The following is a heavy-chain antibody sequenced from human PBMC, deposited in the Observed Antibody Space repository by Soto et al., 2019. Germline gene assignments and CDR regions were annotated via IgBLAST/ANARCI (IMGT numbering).Heavy chain of an antibody. Sequence: SETLSLTCTVSGGSISSYYWSWIRQPPGEGLEWIGYIYYSGSTNYNPSLKSRVTISVDTSKNQFSLKLSSVTAADTAVYYCARGRYCSCGSCSAPTPHYGMDVWGQGTTVTVSS. D-gene: IGHD2-15*01. V-gene: IGHV4-59*01. CDR1: GGSISSYY. CDR2: IYYSGST. CDR3: ARGRYCSCGSCSAPTPHYGMDV. J-gene: IGHJ6*02.